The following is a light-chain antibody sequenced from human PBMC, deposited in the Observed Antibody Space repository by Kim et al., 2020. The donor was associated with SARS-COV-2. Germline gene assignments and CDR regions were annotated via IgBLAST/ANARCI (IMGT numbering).Light chain of an antibody. V-gene: IGLV10-54*01. CDR2: RNN. CDR1: SKNVGNQG. CDR3: SAWDSSLSALV. Sequence: RQTATLTCTGNSKNVGNQGAAWLQQHQGHPPKLLSYRNNNRPSGISERLSASRSGNTASLTITGLQPEDEADYYCSAWDSSLSALVFGGGTQLTVL. J-gene: IGLJ2*01.